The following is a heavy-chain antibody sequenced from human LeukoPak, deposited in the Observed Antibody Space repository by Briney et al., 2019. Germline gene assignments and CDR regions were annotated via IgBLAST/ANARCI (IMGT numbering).Heavy chain of an antibody. CDR2: ISSSSSYI. CDR3: ARAPLHLAMYHYFDY. V-gene: IGHV3-21*01. Sequence: GGSLRLSCVVSGFTFSSYSVNWVRQFPGKGLEWVSYISSSSSYIHYADSVKGRFTISRDNAKKSLYLQMNSLRAEDTAVYYCARAPLHLAMYHYFDYWGQGTLVTVSS. CDR1: GFTFSSYS. J-gene: IGHJ4*02. D-gene: IGHD2-2*01.